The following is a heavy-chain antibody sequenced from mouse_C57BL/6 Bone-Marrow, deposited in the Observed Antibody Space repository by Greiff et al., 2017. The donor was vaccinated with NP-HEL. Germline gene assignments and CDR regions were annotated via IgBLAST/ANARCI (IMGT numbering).Heavy chain of an antibody. Sequence: QVQLQQSGAELARPGASVKLSCKASGYTFTSYGISWVKQRTGPGLEWIGEIYPRSGNTYYNEKFKGKATLTADKSSSTAYMELRSLTSEDSACYFCAIGSLVSNYDAMEYWGKGTSVTVSS. V-gene: IGHV1-81*01. CDR2: IYPRSGNT. CDR1: GYTFTSYG. CDR3: AIGSLVSNYDAMEY. J-gene: IGHJ4*01. D-gene: IGHD2-5*01.